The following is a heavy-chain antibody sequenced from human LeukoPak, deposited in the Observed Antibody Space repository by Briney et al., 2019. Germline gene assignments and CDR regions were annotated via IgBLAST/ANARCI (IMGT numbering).Heavy chain of an antibody. CDR1: GGSISSSSYH. Sequence: PSETLSLTCTVSGGSISSSSYHWGWIRQPPGKGLEWIASIYYSGSTYYNPSLKSRVTISVDTSKNQFSLKLSSVTAADTAVYYCASFSSGWPRPGYWGQGTLVTVSS. V-gene: IGHV4-39*07. CDR2: IYYSGST. J-gene: IGHJ4*02. D-gene: IGHD6-19*01. CDR3: ASFSSGWPRPGY.